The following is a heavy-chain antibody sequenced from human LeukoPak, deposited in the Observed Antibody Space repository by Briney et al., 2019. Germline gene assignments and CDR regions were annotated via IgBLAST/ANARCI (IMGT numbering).Heavy chain of an antibody. CDR1: GYTLSSYG. CDR2: ISAYNGNT. D-gene: IGHD6-13*01. CDR3: ARDRTSSSRGYYYYYYGMDV. Sequence: ASVNVSCKASGYTLSSYGISWVRQAPGQGLEWMGWISAYNGNTHYAQKLHDRVTMTTDTSTSTAYMELRTLTSDDTAVYYCARDRTSSSRGYYYYYYGMDVWGQGTTVTVSS. J-gene: IGHJ6*02. V-gene: IGHV1-18*01.